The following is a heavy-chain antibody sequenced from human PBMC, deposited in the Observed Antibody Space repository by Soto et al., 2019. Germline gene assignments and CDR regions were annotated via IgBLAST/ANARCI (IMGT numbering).Heavy chain of an antibody. V-gene: IGHV4-34*01. CDR2: INHSGST. Sequence: LSLTCAVYGGSFSGYYWSWIRQPPGKGLEWIGEINHSGSTNYNPSLKSRVTISVDTPKNQFSLKLSSVTAADTAVYYCARMVPPGTLDYWGQGTLVTVSS. D-gene: IGHD1-26*01. J-gene: IGHJ4*02. CDR1: GGSFSGYY. CDR3: ARMVPPGTLDY.